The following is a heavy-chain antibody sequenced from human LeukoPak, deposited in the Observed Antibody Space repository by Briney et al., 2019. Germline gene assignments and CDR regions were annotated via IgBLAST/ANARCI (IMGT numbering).Heavy chain of an antibody. CDR1: GGSISSYY. CDR3: ARFAGGQSFDY. J-gene: IGHJ4*02. Sequence: SETLSLTCTVSGGSISSYYWSWIRQPPGKGLEWIGYIYYSGSTNYNPSLKSRVTISVDTSKNQFSLKLTSVTAADTAVYYCARFAGGQSFDYWGQGTLVTVSS. D-gene: IGHD3-16*01. V-gene: IGHV4-59*01. CDR2: IYYSGST.